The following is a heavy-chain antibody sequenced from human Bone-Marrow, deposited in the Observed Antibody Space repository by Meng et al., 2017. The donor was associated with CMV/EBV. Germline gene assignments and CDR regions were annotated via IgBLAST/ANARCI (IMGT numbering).Heavy chain of an antibody. CDR2: INHSGST. D-gene: IGHD2-2*01. CDR1: GGSFSGYY. Sequence: QVRLQRWGVECLRPSATLPPTWLVYGGSFSGYYWSWIRQPPGKGLDWIGEINHSGSTNYNPSLKSRFTISVDTSKNQFSLKLSSVTAADTAVYYCACGYCSSTSCQEPSQEINWFDPWGQGTLVTVSS. CDR3: ACGYCSSTSCQEPSQEINWFDP. V-gene: IGHV4-34*01. J-gene: IGHJ5*02.